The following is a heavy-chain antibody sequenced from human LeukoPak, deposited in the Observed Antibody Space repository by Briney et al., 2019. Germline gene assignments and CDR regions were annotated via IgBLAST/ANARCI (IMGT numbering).Heavy chain of an antibody. J-gene: IGHJ4*02. D-gene: IGHD1-26*01. Sequence: GESLKISCKGSGYSFTSYWIGWVRQMPGKGLEWMGIIYPGDSDTRYSPSFQGQVTISADKSISTAYLQWSSLKASDAAMHYCARHLLGATTEDYFDYWGQGTLVTVSS. CDR2: IYPGDSDT. V-gene: IGHV5-51*01. CDR3: ARHLLGATTEDYFDY. CDR1: GYSFTSYW.